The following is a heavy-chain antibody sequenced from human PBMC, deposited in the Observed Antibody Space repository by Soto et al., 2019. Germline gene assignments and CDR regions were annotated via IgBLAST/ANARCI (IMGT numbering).Heavy chain of an antibody. V-gene: IGHV3-74*01. CDR3: ARDWSSPGNSAYYCYNMDV. Sequence: EVQLVESGGGLVRPGGSLRLSWAASGFIFGNSWMHWVRQAPGKGLVWVSRINSDGSSTDYADSVKGRITNSRDNAKNTLYLPVNSMRAKDTALYYCARDWSSPGNSAYYCYNMDVWSKGTTVTDSS. J-gene: IGHJ6*03. D-gene: IGHD3-3*01. CDR2: INSDGSST. CDR1: GFIFGNSW.